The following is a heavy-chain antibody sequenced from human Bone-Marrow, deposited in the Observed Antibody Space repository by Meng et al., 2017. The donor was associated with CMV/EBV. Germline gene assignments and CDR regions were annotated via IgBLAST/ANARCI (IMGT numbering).Heavy chain of an antibody. CDR2: IYYSGST. CDR1: GGSVSSGIYY. CDR3: ASCIPVAGRLWYFDL. Sequence: SGGSVSSGIYYLSWIRQPPGKGLEWIGSIYYSGSTNYNPSLKSRVTISVDTSKNQFSLRLSSVTAADTAVYYCASCIPVAGRLWYFDLWGRGTLVTVSS. V-gene: IGHV4-61*01. D-gene: IGHD6-19*01. J-gene: IGHJ2*01.